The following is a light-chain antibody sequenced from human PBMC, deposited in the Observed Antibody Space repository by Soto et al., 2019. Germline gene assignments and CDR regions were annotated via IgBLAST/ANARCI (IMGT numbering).Light chain of an antibody. V-gene: IGKV1-27*01. CDR3: QKYNNAPLT. Sequence: DIQMTQSPSSLSASVGDRVTITCRASQGVSTYLAWFQQKPGKVPKVLIYGASTLQSGVPSRFSGSGSGTDFTLTISSLQPEDVATYYCQKYNNAPLTFGGGTKVEI. CDR1: QGVSTY. CDR2: GAS. J-gene: IGKJ4*01.